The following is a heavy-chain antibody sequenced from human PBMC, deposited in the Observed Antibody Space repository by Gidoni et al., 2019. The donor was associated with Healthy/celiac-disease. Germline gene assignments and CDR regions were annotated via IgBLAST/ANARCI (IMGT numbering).Heavy chain of an antibody. CDR1: GFTFSSYA. V-gene: IGHV3-64D*06. Sequence: EVQLVESGGGLVQPGGSLRLSCSASGFTFSSYAMPWVRKAPGKGLEYVSAISSNGGSTYYADSVKGRFTISRDNSKITLYLQMSSLRAEDTAVYYCVKDSVRVYDSSGYQPPGNIWGQGTLVTVSS. CDR2: ISSNGGST. CDR3: VKDSVRVYDSSGYQPPGNI. D-gene: IGHD3-22*01. J-gene: IGHJ4*02.